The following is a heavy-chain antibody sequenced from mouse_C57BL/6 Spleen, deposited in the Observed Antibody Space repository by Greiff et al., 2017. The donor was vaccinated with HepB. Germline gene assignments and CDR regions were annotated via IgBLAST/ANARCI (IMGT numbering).Heavy chain of an antibody. D-gene: IGHD1-1*01. V-gene: IGHV1-26*01. CDR1: GYTFTDYY. J-gene: IGHJ2*01. CDR3: AREDYYGTNY. Sequence: EVQLQQSGPELVKPGASVKISCKASGYTFTDYYMNWVKQSHGKSLEWIGDINPNNGGTSYNQKFKGKATLTVDKSSSTAYMELRSLTSEDSAVYYCAREDYYGTNYWGQGTTLTVSS. CDR2: INPNNGGT.